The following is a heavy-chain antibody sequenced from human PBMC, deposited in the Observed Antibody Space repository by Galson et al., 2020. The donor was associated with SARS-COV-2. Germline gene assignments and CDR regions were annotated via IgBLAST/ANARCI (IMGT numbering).Heavy chain of an antibody. CDR3: AREVPAAKFGYYYGMDV. V-gene: IGHV3-33*01. CDR1: GFTFSSYG. J-gene: IGHJ6*02. CDR2: IWYDGSNK. Sequence: GESLKISCAASGFTFSSYGMHWVRQAPGKGLEWVAVIWYDGSNKYYADSVKGRFTISRDNSKNTLYLQMNSLRAEDTAVYYCAREVPAAKFGYYYGMDVWGQGTTVTVSS. D-gene: IGHD2-2*01.